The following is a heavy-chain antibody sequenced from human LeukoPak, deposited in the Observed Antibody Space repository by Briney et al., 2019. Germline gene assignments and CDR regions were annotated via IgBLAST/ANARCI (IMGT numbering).Heavy chain of an antibody. D-gene: IGHD5-24*01. CDR1: GFTFSSYS. V-gene: IGHV3-9*01. CDR3: AKDFEMATIEPLDP. J-gene: IGHJ5*02. CDR2: ISWNSGSI. Sequence: PGGSLRLSCAASGFTFSSYSMNWVRQAPGKGLEWVSGISWNSGSIGYADSVKGRFTISRDNAKNSLYLQMNSLRAEDTALYYCAKDFEMATIEPLDPWGQGTLVTVSS.